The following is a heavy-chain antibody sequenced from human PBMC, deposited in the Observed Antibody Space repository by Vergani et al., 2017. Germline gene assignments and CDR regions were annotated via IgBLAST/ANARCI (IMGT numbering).Heavy chain of an antibody. D-gene: IGHD2-15*01. CDR2: VFWDDDK. Sequence: QITLKESGPTLVTPTQTLTLTCTFSGFSLTTLGVAVGWIRQPPGKALEWLAIVFWDDDKRYSPSLRNRVTITRDTSRNQVVLTMTKIDPVDTATYYCTHRPDCSVGHCYEDYWGQGTLVTVSS. CDR1: GFSLTTLGVA. J-gene: IGHJ4*02. CDR3: THRPDCSVGHCYEDY. V-gene: IGHV2-5*02.